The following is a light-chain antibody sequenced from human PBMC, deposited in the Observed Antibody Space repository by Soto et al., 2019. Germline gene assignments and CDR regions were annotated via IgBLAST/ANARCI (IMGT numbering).Light chain of an antibody. J-gene: IGKJ4*01. CDR2: AAS. Sequence: IQLTQSPSFLAASVGDRVTITCRASQGVANYFAWYQQKPGKAPSLLIYAASTLQGGVPSRFSGSGSGTEFTLTITSLQPEDFATYYCQQLNSYPLTFGGGTKVDIK. CDR3: QQLNSYPLT. V-gene: IGKV1-9*01. CDR1: QGVANY.